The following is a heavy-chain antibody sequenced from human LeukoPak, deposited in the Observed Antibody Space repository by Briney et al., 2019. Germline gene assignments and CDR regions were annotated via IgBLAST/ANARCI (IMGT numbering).Heavy chain of an antibody. D-gene: IGHD6-13*01. CDR3: ARLPPQRGIAAAATGYFDY. CDR1: GYSFTSYW. CDR2: IYPGDSDT. V-gene: IGHV5-51*01. J-gene: IGHJ4*02. Sequence: GESLKISCKGSGYSFTSYWIGWVRQMPGKGLEWMGIIYPGDSDTRYSPSFQGQVTISADKSISTAYLQWSSLKASDTAMYYCARLPPQRGIAAAATGYFDYWGQGTLVTVSS.